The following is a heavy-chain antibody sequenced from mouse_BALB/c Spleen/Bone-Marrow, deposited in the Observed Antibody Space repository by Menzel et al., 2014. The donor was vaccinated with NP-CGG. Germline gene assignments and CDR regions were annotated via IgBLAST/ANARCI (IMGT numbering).Heavy chain of an antibody. D-gene: IGHD1-1*01. CDR1: GSTFTDYY. Sequence: DVKLVESGGGLVQPGGSLRLSCATSGSTFTDYYMSWVRQPPGKALEWLGFIRNKPNGYTTEYSASVKGRFTISRDNSQSILYLQMNTLRVEDSATYYCTRDMGLLRFDYWGQGTTLTVSS. J-gene: IGHJ2*01. V-gene: IGHV7-3*02. CDR3: TRDMGLLRFDY. CDR2: IRNKPNGYTT.